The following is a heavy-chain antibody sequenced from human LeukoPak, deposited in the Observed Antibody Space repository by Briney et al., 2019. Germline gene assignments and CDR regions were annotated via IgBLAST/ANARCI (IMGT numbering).Heavy chain of an antibody. J-gene: IGHJ4*02. CDR3: AREAYNAFDY. V-gene: IGHV3-11*06. D-gene: IGHD1-1*01. CDR2: ISPDGSYT. CDR1: GFIFSDFY. Sequence: GGSLRLSCAGSGFIFSDFYINWIRQSPGKGLEWLAYISPDGSYTTYGDSVKGRFTISRDNAKNSLYLQMNSLRAEDTAFYYCAREAYNAFDYWARGTLVTVSS.